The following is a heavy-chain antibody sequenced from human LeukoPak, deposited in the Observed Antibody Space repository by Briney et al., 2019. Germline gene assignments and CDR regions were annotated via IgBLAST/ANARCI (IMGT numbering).Heavy chain of an antibody. CDR2: INPNSGGT. Sequence: ASVKVSCKASGYTFTGYYMHWVRQAPGQGLEWMGWINPNSGGTNYALKFQGRVTMTRDTSISTAYMELSRLRSDDTAVYYCARAVGATTSFDYWGQGTLVTVSS. D-gene: IGHD1-26*01. CDR3: ARAVGATTSFDY. J-gene: IGHJ4*02. V-gene: IGHV1-2*02. CDR1: GYTFTGYY.